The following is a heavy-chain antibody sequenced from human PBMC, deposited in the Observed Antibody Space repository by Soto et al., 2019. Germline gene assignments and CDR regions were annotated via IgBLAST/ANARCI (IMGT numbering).Heavy chain of an antibody. CDR3: ASRNYRSSGYSYLDY. Sequence: SDTRYLTGTVCGGSSSSGGYYWSWIRQHPGKGLEWIGYIYYSGSTCYNPSLKSRVTISVDTCTNQFSLKLSSVTAADTAVYYCASRNYRSSGYSYLDYWAQRTLVTLS. J-gene: IGHJ4*02. V-gene: IGHV4-31*03. CDR2: IYYSGST. CDR1: GGSSSSGGYY. D-gene: IGHD3-22*01.